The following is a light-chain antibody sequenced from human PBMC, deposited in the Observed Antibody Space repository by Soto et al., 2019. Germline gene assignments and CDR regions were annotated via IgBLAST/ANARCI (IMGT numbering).Light chain of an antibody. J-gene: IGKJ5*01. CDR3: QQYDSSPIT. CDR1: QSVSSN. CDR2: GAS. Sequence: ETVMTQSPVTLSVSPGERATLSCRASQSVSSNLAWYQQKPGQPPRLLIYGASTRVTGIPARFSGSGSGTEFTLTISSLESQDFAVYYCQQYDSSPITFGQGTRLEIK. V-gene: IGKV3-15*01.